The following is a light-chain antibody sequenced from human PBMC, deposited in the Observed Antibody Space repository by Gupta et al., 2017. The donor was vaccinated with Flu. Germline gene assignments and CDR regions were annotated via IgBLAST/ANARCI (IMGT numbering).Light chain of an antibody. CDR3: QQVNTYPST. CDR2: TAS. J-gene: IGKJ4*01. CDR1: QDISSY. V-gene: IGKV1-9*01. Sequence: DIQLILSPSFSSLFFGERVTTTCRASQDISSYFAWYQQKPGKAPKFLIYTASTLQTEVPSRFSGSGSGTQFSLTISNLQPEDSATYYCQQVNTYPSTFGGGTKVEIK.